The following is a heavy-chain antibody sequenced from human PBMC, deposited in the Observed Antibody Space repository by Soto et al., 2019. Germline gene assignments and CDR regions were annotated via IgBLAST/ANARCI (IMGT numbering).Heavy chain of an antibody. CDR2: ISAYNGNT. D-gene: IGHD6-6*01. V-gene: IGHV1-18*01. Sequence: QVQLVQSGAEVKKPGASVKVSCKASGYTFTSYGISWVRQAPGQGLEWMGWISAYNGNTNYAQKLQGRVTMTTDTSTSPAYMELRGLRSDDTAVYYCARDSYSSSGGGYYFDYWGQGTLVTVSS. CDR1: GYTFTSYG. J-gene: IGHJ4*02. CDR3: ARDSYSSSGGGYYFDY.